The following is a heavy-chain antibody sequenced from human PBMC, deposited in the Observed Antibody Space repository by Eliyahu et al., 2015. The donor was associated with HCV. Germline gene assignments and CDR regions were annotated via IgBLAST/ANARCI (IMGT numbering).Heavy chain of an antibody. V-gene: IGHV4-61*02. CDR2: XFNSGTSTXSA. CDR3: ARSPLWTPDHYYYYMDV. J-gene: IGHJ6*03. Sequence: QMHLQESGPGLVKPSQPLSLSCTVSGDSISSGRYYWTWIRQPAGKGLEWIGRXFNSGTSTXSANYNPALGSRVSIPVDMSKNQFSLDLTSVTAADTAVYYCARSPLWTPDHYYYYMDVWGTGTPITVSS. CDR1: GDSISSGRYY. D-gene: IGHD3/OR15-3a*01.